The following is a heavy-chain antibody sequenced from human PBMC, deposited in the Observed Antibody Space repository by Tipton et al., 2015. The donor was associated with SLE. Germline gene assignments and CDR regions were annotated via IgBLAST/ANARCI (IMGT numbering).Heavy chain of an antibody. Sequence: LSLTCSVYGGSFSGYYWSWIRQPPGKGLEWIGEINHSGSTNYNPSLKSRVTISVDTSKNQFSLKLGSVTAADTAVYYCARFVGRVWFDPWGQGTLVTVSS. CDR1: GGSFSGYY. CDR2: INHSGST. J-gene: IGHJ5*02. CDR3: ARFVGRVWFDP. D-gene: IGHD6-6*01. V-gene: IGHV4-34*01.